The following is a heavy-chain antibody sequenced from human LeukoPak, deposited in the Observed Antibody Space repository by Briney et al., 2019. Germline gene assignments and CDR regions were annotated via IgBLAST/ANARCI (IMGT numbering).Heavy chain of an antibody. V-gene: IGHV4-61*02. D-gene: IGHD3-3*01. CDR1: GGSISSGSYY. CDR2: IYTSGST. J-gene: IGHJ6*03. Sequence: SETLSLACTVSGGSISSGSYYWSWIRQPAGKRLEWIGRIYTSGSTNYNPSLKSRVTISVDTSKNQFSLKLSSVTAADTAVYYCARDPNYDFWSGPKDYYMDVWGKGTTVTVSS. CDR3: ARDPNYDFWSGPKDYYMDV.